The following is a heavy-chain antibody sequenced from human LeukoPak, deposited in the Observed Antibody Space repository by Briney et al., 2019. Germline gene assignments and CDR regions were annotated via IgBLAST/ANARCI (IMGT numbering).Heavy chain of an antibody. CDR1: GGTFSSYA. CDR3: YTYYYASSGYSRVYYFDY. CDR2: IIPIFGTA. V-gene: IGHV1-69*05. Sequence: SVKVSCKASGGTFSSYAISWVRQAPGQGLEWMGGIIPIFGTANYAQKFQGRVTITTDESTSTAYMELSSLRSEDTAVYYCYTYYYASSGYSRVYYFDYWGQGTLVTVSS. J-gene: IGHJ4*02. D-gene: IGHD3-22*01.